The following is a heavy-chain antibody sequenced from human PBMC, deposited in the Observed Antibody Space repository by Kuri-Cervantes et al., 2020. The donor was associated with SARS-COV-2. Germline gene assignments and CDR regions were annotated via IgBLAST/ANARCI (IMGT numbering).Heavy chain of an antibody. D-gene: IGHD6-13*01. V-gene: IGHV3-30*03. CDR3: ARETPEHTSSWFDY. CDR1: GFTFSNYA. Sequence: GGSLRLSCVVSGFTFSNYAMHWVRQAPGKGLEWVAIISYDGNNLYADAVKGRFTISRDNSKNTLHLQMNSLRPEDTAVYYCARETPEHTSSWFDYWGQGALVTVSS. CDR2: ISYDGNNL. J-gene: IGHJ4*02.